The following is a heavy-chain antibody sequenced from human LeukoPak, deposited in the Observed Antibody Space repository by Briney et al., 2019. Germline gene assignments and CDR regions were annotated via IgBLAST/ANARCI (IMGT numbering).Heavy chain of an antibody. CDR3: ARVTLGCSTTTCYMDS. Sequence: SGTLSLTCAVSGASISSPNWWNWVRQSPGKELEWVGEISHSGNINYNPSLQSRITISIDKSKNDFSLKLNSVTAADTAVYYCARVTLGCSTTTCYMDSWGQGTLVTVSS. J-gene: IGHJ4*02. CDR2: ISHSGNI. V-gene: IGHV4-4*02. CDR1: GASISSPNW. D-gene: IGHD2-2*02.